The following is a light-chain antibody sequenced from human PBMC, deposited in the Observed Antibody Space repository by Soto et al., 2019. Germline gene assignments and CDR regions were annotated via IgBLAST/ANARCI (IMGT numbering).Light chain of an antibody. J-gene: IGLJ2*01. CDR3: RSYAGGTNLV. V-gene: IGLV2-8*01. CDR2: ELS. CDR1: SSDVGGHDY. Sequence: QSALTQPPSASGSPGQSVTISCTGTSSDVGGHDYVSWYQQYPGKAPKLIIYELSKRPSGVPDRFSGSKSVNTASLTVSGVEAEDEADYYCRSYAGGTNLVFGGGTKLTVL.